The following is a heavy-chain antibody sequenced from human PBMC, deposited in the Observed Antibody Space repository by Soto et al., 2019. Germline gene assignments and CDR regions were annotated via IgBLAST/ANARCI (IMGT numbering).Heavy chain of an antibody. CDR2: TRNKANSYTT. CDR1: GFTFSDHY. CDR3: ARAGEPDAFDI. J-gene: IGHJ3*02. D-gene: IGHD1-26*01. V-gene: IGHV3-72*01. Sequence: EVQLVESGGGLVQPGGSLRLSCAASGFTFSDHYMDWVRQAPGKGLEWVGRTRNKANSYTTEYAASVKGRFTISRDDSKNSLYLKMNSLKTEDTAVYYCARAGEPDAFDIWGQGTMVTVSS.